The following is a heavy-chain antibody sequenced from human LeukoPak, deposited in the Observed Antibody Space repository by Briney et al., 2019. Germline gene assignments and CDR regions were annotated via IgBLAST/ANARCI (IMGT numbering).Heavy chain of an antibody. V-gene: IGHV3-30-3*01. Sequence: GGSLRLSCAASGFTFSSYAMHWVRQAPGKGLEWVAVISYDGSNKYYADSVKGRLTISRDNSKNTLYLQMNSLRAEDTAVYYCARDMGGGYYDSSFDYWGQGTLVTVSS. D-gene: IGHD3-22*01. CDR2: ISYDGSNK. J-gene: IGHJ4*02. CDR1: GFTFSSYA. CDR3: ARDMGGGYYDSSFDY.